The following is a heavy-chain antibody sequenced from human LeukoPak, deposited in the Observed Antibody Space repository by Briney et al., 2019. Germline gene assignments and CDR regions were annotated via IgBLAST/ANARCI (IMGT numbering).Heavy chain of an antibody. J-gene: IGHJ3*02. CDR2: IIPIFGTA. D-gene: IGHD3-10*01. CDR3: ARRVWFGDADAFDI. Sequence: GASVKVSCKASGGTFSSYAISWVRQAPGQGLEWMGGIIPIFGTANYAQKFQGRVTITADKSTSTAYMELSSLRSEDTAVYYCARRVWFGDADAFDIWGQGTMVTVSS. CDR1: GGTFSSYA. V-gene: IGHV1-69*06.